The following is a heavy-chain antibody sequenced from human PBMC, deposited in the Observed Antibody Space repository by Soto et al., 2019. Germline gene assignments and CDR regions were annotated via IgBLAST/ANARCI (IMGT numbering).Heavy chain of an antibody. Sequence: QVHLVESGGGVVQPGRSLRLSCAASGFTFSSYGMYWVRQAPGRGLEWVAFIPYDRGNSYYADSVKGRFTISRDNSKNTLYLQMNSLTAEDTAVDYCAKDREYSYGYADYWGQGALVTVSS. J-gene: IGHJ4*02. V-gene: IGHV3-30*18. CDR1: GFTFSSYG. D-gene: IGHD5-18*01. CDR2: IPYDRGNS. CDR3: AKDREYSYGYADY.